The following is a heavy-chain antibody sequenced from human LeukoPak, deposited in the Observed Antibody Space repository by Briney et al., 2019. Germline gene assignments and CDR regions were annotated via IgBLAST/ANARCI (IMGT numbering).Heavy chain of an antibody. CDR3: AKDGARYGSYYYYYYMDV. CDR2: IRYDGSNK. V-gene: IGHV3-30*02. J-gene: IGHJ6*03. Sequence: GGSLRLSCAASGFTFSSYGMHWVRQAPGKGLEWVAFIRYDGSNKYYADSVKGRFTISRDNSKNTLYLQMNSLRAEDTAVYYCAKDGARYGSYYYYYYMDVWGKGTTVTISS. D-gene: IGHD5-18*01. CDR1: GFTFSSYG.